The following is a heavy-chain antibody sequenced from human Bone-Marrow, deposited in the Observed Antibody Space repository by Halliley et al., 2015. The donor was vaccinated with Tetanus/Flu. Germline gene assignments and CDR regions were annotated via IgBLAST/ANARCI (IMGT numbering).Heavy chain of an antibody. Sequence: TLSLTCAVSGGAISSGGYYWSWIRQPPGKGLEWIGHIYYNGRTYYNPSLKSRVSISVDTSKNQFSLKLSSVTAADTAVYYCARVPSAVVVPASIAFNSRGQGTLVTVSS. CDR1: GGAISSGGYY. D-gene: IGHD2-2*02. CDR3: ARVPSAVVVPASIAFNS. CDR2: IYYNGRT. J-gene: IGHJ4*02. V-gene: IGHV4-30-4*01.